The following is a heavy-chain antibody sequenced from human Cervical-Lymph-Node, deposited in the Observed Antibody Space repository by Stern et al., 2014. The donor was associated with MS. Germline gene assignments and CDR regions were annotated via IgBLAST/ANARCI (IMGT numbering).Heavy chain of an antibody. CDR2: IYYSGTA. CDR1: GGSINSGAYY. D-gene: IGHD3-22*01. J-gene: IGHJ4*02. Sequence: QVQLQESGPGLVKPSQTLSLTCSVSGGSINSGAYYWSWIRQAPGKGLEWLGYIYYSGTAYYNPSLRSRVSISIDTSKNQFSLRLTAVTAADTAVYYCARDVLYDTSGYNDYLGQGTLVTVSS. CDR3: ARDVLYDTSGYNDY. V-gene: IGHV4-30-4*01.